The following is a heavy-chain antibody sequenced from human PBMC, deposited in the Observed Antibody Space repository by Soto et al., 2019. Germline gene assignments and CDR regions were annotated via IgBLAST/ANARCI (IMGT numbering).Heavy chain of an antibody. CDR1: GGTFSSYA. Sequence: QVQLVQSGAEVKKPGSSVKVSCKASGGTFSSYAISWVRQAPGQGLEWMGGIIPIFGTANYAQKCQGRVTSTADESTSTDYLALSSRRSEATAVYDWARPSDYGDYVFDYWGQGTLVTVSS. D-gene: IGHD4-17*01. CDR2: IIPIFGTA. V-gene: IGHV1-69*01. CDR3: ARPSDYGDYVFDY. J-gene: IGHJ4*02.